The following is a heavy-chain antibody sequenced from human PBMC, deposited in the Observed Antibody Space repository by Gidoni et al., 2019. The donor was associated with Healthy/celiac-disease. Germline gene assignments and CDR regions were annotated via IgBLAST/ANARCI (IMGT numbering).Heavy chain of an antibody. V-gene: IGHV1-3*01. CDR1: GYTFTSYA. CDR2: INAGNGNT. J-gene: IGHJ3*02. D-gene: IGHD3-3*01. CDR3: ARDKGYDFWSGYHAFDI. Sequence: SVKVSCKASGYTFTSYAMHWVRQAPGQRLEWMGWINAGNGNTKYSQKFQGRVTITRDTSASTAYMELSSLRSEDTAVYYRARDKGYDFWSGYHAFDIWGQGTMVTVSS.